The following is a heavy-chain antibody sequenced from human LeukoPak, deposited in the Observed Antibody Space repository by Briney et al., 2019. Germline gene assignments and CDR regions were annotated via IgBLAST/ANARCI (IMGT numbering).Heavy chain of an antibody. D-gene: IGHD1-14*01. Sequence: GESLKISCKGSGYSFISYWIGWVRQMPGKGLEWVGIIYPGDSDTRHSPSFQGQVTISADKSISTAYVQWSSLKASDTAMYYCARLHYRNTNYYFDYWGQGTLVTVSS. CDR3: ARLHYRNTNYYFDY. V-gene: IGHV5-51*01. CDR1: GYSFISYW. CDR2: IYPGDSDT. J-gene: IGHJ4*02.